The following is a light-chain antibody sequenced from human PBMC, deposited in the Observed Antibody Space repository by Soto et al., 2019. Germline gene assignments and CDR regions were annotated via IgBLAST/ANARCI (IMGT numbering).Light chain of an antibody. Sequence: QSALTQPASVSGSPGQSITISCTGTSSDVGGYNYVSWYQHHPGKVPKLMIYDVSNRPSGVSDRFSGSKSGNTASLTISGLQAEDEADYYCSSYASSATHVFGTGTKVTVL. CDR2: DVS. V-gene: IGLV2-14*03. J-gene: IGLJ1*01. CDR3: SSYASSATHV. CDR1: SSDVGGYNY.